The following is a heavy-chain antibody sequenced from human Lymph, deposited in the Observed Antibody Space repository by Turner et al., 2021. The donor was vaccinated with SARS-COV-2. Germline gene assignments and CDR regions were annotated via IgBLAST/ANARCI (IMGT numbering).Heavy chain of an antibody. Sequence: QVQLVQSGAEVKKPGSSVKVSCQASGYTFTGSYVHWVRQAPGQGLEWMGWINPNSGGTDYAKNFQGRVTMTRDTSISTAYMELSRLSSDDTAVYYCARSLGYSSGWYGDAFDIWGLGTMVTVSS. CDR1: GYTFTGSY. V-gene: IGHV1-2*02. CDR3: ARSLGYSSGWYGDAFDI. J-gene: IGHJ3*02. D-gene: IGHD6-19*01. CDR2: INPNSGGT.